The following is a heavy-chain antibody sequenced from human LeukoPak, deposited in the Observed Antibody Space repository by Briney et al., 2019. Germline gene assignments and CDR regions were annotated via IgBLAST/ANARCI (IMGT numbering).Heavy chain of an antibody. J-gene: IGHJ3*02. V-gene: IGHV1-46*01. Sequence: ASVKVSCKASGYTFTGYYMHWVRQAPGQGLEWMGIINPTSGDTNYAQNFQGRVTMTRDMSTSTVYMELSSLRSEDTAMYYCARYGFSSVWQGGWHAFDIWGLGTMVTVSS. CDR1: GYTFTGYY. CDR3: ARYGFSSVWQGGWHAFDI. CDR2: INPTSGDT. D-gene: IGHD6-25*01.